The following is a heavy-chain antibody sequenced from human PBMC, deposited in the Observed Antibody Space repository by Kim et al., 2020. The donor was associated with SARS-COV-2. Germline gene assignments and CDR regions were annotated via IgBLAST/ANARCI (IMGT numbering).Heavy chain of an antibody. CDR2: ST. D-gene: IGHD6-13*01. CDR3: ASSNSSSGDY. J-gene: IGHJ4*02. Sequence: STNYNPSLKSRVTISVDTSKNQFSLKLSSVTAADTAVYYCASSNSSSGDYWGQGTLVTVSS. V-gene: IGHV4-34*01.